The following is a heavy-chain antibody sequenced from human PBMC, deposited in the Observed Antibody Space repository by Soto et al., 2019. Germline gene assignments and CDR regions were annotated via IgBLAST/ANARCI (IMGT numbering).Heavy chain of an antibody. Sequence: QVQLVQSGAEVKSPGASVKVSCKASGYTFSNNGINWVRQAPGQGLEWMGWISAYTGNTKYAQSFQGRVTMTTDTSTSTPYLELRTLRYDDTAVYYCARKGGEWEPADYWGQGTLVTVSS. J-gene: IGHJ4*02. CDR1: GYTFSNNG. CDR3: ARKGGEWEPADY. CDR2: ISAYTGNT. D-gene: IGHD1-26*01. V-gene: IGHV1-18*01.